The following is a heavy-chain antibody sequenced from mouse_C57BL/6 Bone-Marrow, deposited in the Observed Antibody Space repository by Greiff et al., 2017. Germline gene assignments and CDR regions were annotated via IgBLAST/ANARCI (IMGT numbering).Heavy chain of an antibody. Sequence: EVMLVESGGGLVKPGGSLKLSCAASGFTFSSYAMSWVRQTPEKRLEWVATISAGGSYTYYTDNVKGRFTISRDNAKNNLYLLMFHLKSEDTSMYDSARDFSDAWFAYWGQGTLVTVSA. CDR3: ARDFSDAWFAY. CDR2: ISAGGSYT. J-gene: IGHJ3*01. CDR1: GFTFSSYA. V-gene: IGHV5-4*01.